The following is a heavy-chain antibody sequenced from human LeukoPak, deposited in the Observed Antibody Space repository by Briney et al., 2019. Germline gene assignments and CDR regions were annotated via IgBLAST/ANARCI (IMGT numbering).Heavy chain of an antibody. CDR1: GDSVSSNSAA. J-gene: IGHJ4*02. V-gene: IGHV6-1*01. D-gene: IGHD1-1*01. CDR2: TYYRSKWYT. Sequence: SQNLSLTCAISGDSVSSNSAAWNWIRQSPSRGLEWLGRTYYRSKWYTYYAASVKSRIAINRDTSKNQFSLQLNSVTPEDTAVYYCARSTGPIDYWGQGTLVTVSS. CDR3: ARSTGPIDY.